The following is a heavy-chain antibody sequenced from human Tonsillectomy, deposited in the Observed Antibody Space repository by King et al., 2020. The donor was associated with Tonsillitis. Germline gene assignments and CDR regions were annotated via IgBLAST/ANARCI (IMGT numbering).Heavy chain of an antibody. D-gene: IGHD4-11*01. CDR2: ISYDGSNK. Sequence: VQLVESGGGVVQPGRSLRLSCAASGFTFSSYGMHWVRQAPGKGLEGVAVISYDGSNKYYAYSVKGRFTISRDNSKNTLYLQMNSLRAEDTAVYYCAKDPTTVTYYYYYMDVWGKGTTVTVSS. V-gene: IGHV3-30*18. J-gene: IGHJ6*03. CDR3: AKDPTTVTYYYYYMDV. CDR1: GFTFSSYG.